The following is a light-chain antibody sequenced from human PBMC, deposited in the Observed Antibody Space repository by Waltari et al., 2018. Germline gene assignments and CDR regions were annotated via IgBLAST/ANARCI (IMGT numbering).Light chain of an antibody. CDR2: EVT. Sequence: QSALTQPASVSGSPGQSITIPCTGTSSDVRNYNLVSWYQQHPGKAPKLMIYEVTKRPSGVSNRFPDSKSGTTASLTISGLQADDEADYYCCAYSGSSTSLDFGTGTKVTV. CDR1: SSDVRNYNL. J-gene: IGLJ1*01. V-gene: IGLV2-23*02. CDR3: CAYSGSSTSLD.